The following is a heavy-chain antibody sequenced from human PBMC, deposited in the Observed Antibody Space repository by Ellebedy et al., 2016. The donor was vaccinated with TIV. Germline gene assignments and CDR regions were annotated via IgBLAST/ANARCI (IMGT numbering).Heavy chain of an antibody. CDR1: GFTFSSYS. D-gene: IGHD3-22*01. CDR3: ARDYYYYDSSGYAYYYYYGMDV. J-gene: IGHJ6*02. CDR2: ISSSSSTI. V-gene: IGHV3-48*02. Sequence: GGSLRLXXAASGFTFSSYSMNWVRQAPGKGLEWVSYISSSSSTIYYADSVKGRFTISRDNAKNSLYLQMNSLRDEDTAVYYCARDYYYYDSSGYAYYYYYGMDVWGQGTTVTVSS.